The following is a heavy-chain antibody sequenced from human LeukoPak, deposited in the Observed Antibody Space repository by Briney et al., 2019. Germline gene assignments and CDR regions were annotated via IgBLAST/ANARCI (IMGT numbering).Heavy chain of an antibody. V-gene: IGHV1-8*01. CDR1: GYTFTSYD. CDR3: ARGGRQQWLVAPTRAFDI. D-gene: IGHD6-19*01. Sequence: ASVKVSSKASGYTFTSYDINWVREAPGQGLEWMGWMNRNSGNTGYAEKFQGRVTRTRNTSKSIAYMELSSLRSEDTAVCYCARGGRQQWLVAPTRAFDIWGQGTMVTVSS. J-gene: IGHJ3*02. CDR2: MNRNSGNT.